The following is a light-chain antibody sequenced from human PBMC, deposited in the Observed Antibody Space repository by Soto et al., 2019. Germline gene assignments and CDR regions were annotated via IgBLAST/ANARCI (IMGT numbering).Light chain of an antibody. CDR1: SSNIGNNY. Sequence: QSVLTQPPSVSAAPGQKVTISCSGSSSNIGNNYVSWYQQLPGTAPKLLIYENNKRPSGIPDRFSGSKSGTSATLGITGLQTGDEADYYCGTWDSSLSEVVFGRGTQLTVL. J-gene: IGLJ2*01. V-gene: IGLV1-51*02. CDR2: ENN. CDR3: GTWDSSLSEVV.